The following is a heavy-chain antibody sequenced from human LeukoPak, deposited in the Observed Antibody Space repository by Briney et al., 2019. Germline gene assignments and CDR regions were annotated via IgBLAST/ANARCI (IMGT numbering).Heavy chain of an antibody. CDR2: ISAYNGNT. J-gene: IGHJ4*02. D-gene: IGHD3-16*02. CDR3: ARGSSYPDY. Sequence: EASVKVSCKASGGAFSSYAISWVRQAPGQGLEWMGWISAYNGNTNYAQKLQGRVTMTTDTSTSTAYMELRSLRSDDTAVYYCARGSSYPDYWGQGTLVTVSS. V-gene: IGHV1-18*01. CDR1: GGAFSSYA.